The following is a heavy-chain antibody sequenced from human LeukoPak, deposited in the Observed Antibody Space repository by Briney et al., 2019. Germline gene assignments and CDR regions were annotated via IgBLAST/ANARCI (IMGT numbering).Heavy chain of an antibody. Sequence: PGESLKISCKGSGYSFTTYRIGWVRQMPGKGPEWMGVVSPGDSDTRYSPSFQGQVTISADKSISTAYLQWSSLKASDTAMYYCARHLDDSSGYYYRTMYYFDYWGQGTLVTVSS. CDR1: GYSFTTYR. J-gene: IGHJ4*02. V-gene: IGHV5-51*01. CDR2: VSPGDSDT. CDR3: ARHLDDSSGYYYRTMYYFDY. D-gene: IGHD3-22*01.